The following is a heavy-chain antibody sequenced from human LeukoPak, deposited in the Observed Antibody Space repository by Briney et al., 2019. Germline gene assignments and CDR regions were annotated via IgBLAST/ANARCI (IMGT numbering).Heavy chain of an antibody. CDR1: GFTFSSYG. J-gene: IGHJ4*02. D-gene: IGHD3-10*01. CDR3: AKDTYGSGSYYLGIFDY. CDR2: IRYDGSNK. Sequence: GGSLRLSCAASGFTFSSYGMHWVRQASGKGLEWVAFIRYDGSNKYYADSVKGRFTISRDNSKNTLYLQMNSLRAEDTAVYYCAKDTYGSGSYYLGIFDYWGQGTLVTVSS. V-gene: IGHV3-30*02.